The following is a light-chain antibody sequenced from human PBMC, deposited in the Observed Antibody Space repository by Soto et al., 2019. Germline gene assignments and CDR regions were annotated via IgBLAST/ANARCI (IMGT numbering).Light chain of an antibody. Sequence: QSVLTQPPSASGTPGQRVTISCSGSTSNIGSNTVNWYQQLPGAAPKLLIYGHNQRPSGVPDRFSGSKSGTSASLAITGLQAEDEADYYCQSYDSSLSGSYVFGTGTKLTVL. CDR2: GHN. CDR1: TSNIGSNT. CDR3: QSYDSSLSGSYV. J-gene: IGLJ1*01. V-gene: IGLV1-44*01.